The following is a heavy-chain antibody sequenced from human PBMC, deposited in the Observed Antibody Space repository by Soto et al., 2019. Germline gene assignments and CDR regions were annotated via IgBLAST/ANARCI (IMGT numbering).Heavy chain of an antibody. CDR2: INSDGTKT. Sequence: GGSLRLSCAASGFTFDDYAMHWVRQAPGKGLVWVSRINSDGTKTTYADSVKGRFTISRDNAKNTVYLQMNSLRAEDTAMYYCATVATNSYNWLDPWGKGTLVTVPS. D-gene: IGHD5-12*01. V-gene: IGHV3-74*01. CDR1: GFTFDDYA. CDR3: ATVATNSYNWLDP. J-gene: IGHJ5*02.